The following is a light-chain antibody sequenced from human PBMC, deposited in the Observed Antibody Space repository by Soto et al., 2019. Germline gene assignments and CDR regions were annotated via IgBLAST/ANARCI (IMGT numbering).Light chain of an antibody. CDR2: DAS. Sequence: DIQMTQSPSTLSASVGDRVTITCRASQSISSWLAWYQQKPGKAPKLLIYDASSLESGVPSRFAGSGSGADFTLTISGLQPEDIATYYCQHFRISLTFGAGTKVDIK. J-gene: IGKJ4*01. CDR3: QHFRISLT. V-gene: IGKV1-5*01. CDR1: QSISSW.